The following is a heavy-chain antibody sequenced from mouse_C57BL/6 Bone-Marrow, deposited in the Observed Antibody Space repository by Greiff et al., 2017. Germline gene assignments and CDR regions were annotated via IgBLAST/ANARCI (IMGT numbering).Heavy chain of an antibody. CDR1: GFTFSSYA. D-gene: IGHD2-2*01. CDR2: ISDGGSYT. V-gene: IGHV5-4*03. Sequence: EVMLVESGGGLVKPGGSLKLSCAASGFTFSSYAMSWVRQTPEKRLEWVATISDGGSYTYYPDNVKGRFTISRDNAKNNLYLQMSHLKSEDTAMYYCARPLYGYVVAWFAYWGQGTLVTVSA. J-gene: IGHJ3*01. CDR3: ARPLYGYVVAWFAY.